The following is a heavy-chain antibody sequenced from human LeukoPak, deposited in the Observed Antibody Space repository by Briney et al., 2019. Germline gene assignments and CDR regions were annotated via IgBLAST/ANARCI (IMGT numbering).Heavy chain of an antibody. CDR1: GFTFSNAW. CDR3: TTAGSFVTKYRTNGVCFPFDY. D-gene: IGHD2-8*01. J-gene: IGHJ4*02. CDR2: IKSKTDGGTT. Sequence: PGGSLRLSCAASGFTFSNAWMSWVRQAPGKGLEWVGRIKSKTDGGTTDYAAPVKGRFTISRDDSKNTLYLQMNSLKTEDTAVYYCTTAGSFVTKYRTNGVCFPFDYWGQGTLVTVSS. V-gene: IGHV3-15*01.